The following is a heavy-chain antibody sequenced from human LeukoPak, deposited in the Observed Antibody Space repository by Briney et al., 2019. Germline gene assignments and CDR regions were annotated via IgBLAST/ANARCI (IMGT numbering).Heavy chain of an antibody. V-gene: IGHV1-3*03. CDR3: ARDSSPVGSPEKFDY. D-gene: IGHD1-26*01. J-gene: IGHJ4*02. Sequence: GASVKVSCKASGYTFTSYAMHWVRQAPGQRLEWMGWINAGNGNTKYSQEFQGRVTITRDTSASTAYMELSSLRSEDMAVYYCARDSSPVGSPEKFDYWGQGTLVTVSS. CDR1: GYTFTSYA. CDR2: INAGNGNT.